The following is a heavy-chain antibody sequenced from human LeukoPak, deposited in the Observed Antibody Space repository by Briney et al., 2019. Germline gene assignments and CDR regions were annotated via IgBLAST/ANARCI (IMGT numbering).Heavy chain of an antibody. J-gene: IGHJ4*02. CDR3: AKGVVVVAATLHFDY. Sequence: GGSLRLSCAASGFTFSSYAMSWVPQAPGKGLEWVSAISGSGGSTYYADSVKGRFTISRDNSKNTLYLQMNSLGAEDTAVYYCAKGVVVVAATLHFDYWGQGTLVTVSS. V-gene: IGHV3-23*01. CDR1: GFTFSSYA. CDR2: ISGSGGST. D-gene: IGHD2-15*01.